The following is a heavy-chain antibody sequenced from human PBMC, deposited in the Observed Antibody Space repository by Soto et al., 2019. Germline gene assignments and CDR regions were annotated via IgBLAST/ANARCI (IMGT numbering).Heavy chain of an antibody. V-gene: IGHV2-5*02. Sequence: QITLKESGPTLVKPTQTLTLTCTFSGFSLSTRGVGVGWIRQPPGKALEWLALLYWDDDKGYSPSLKSRLTITMDTSKNQVVLTLTNMAPVDTAKYYGAHRPRGCSYDLDYWGQGTLVTVSS. CDR3: AHRPRGCSYDLDY. J-gene: IGHJ4*02. CDR2: LYWDDDK. D-gene: IGHD5-18*01. CDR1: GFSLSTRGVG.